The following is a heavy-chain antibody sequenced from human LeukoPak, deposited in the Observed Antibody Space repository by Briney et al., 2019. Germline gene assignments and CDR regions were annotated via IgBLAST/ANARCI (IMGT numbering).Heavy chain of an antibody. V-gene: IGHV4-59*08. J-gene: IGHJ4*02. Sequence: SETLSLTCTVSSCSISSYYWSWIRQPPGKGLEWIGYINYSGSTNYNPSLKSRLSISVDTSKNQFSLKLSSVTAADRAVYYCAILYLDNWGQGTLVTVSS. CDR1: SCSISSYY. CDR3: AILYLDN. CDR2: INYSGST. D-gene: IGHD3/OR15-3a*01.